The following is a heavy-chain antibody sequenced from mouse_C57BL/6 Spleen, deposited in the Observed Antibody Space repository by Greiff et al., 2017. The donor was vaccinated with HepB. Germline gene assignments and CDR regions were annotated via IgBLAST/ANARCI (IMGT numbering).Heavy chain of an antibody. CDR2: IDPENGDT. Sequence: EVQLQQSGAELVRPGASVKLSCTASGFNIKDDYMHWVKQRPEQGLEWIGWIDPENGDTEYASKFQGKATITADTSSNTAYLQLSSLTSEDTAVYCCIWGNYFDYWGQGTTLTVSS. J-gene: IGHJ2*01. D-gene: IGHD1-1*02. CDR3: IWGNYFDY. CDR1: GFNIKDDY. V-gene: IGHV14-4*01.